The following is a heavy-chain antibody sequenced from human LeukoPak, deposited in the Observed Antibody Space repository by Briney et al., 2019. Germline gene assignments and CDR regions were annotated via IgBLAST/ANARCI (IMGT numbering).Heavy chain of an antibody. CDR3: ARRQQAALDP. V-gene: IGHV1-69*05. Sequence: SVKVSCKASGGTFSSYAISWVRQAPGQGLEWMGRIIPIFGTANYAQKFQGRVTMTRDTSTSTVYMELSSLRSEDTAVYYCARRQQAALDPWGQGTLVTVSS. CDR1: GGTFSSYA. CDR2: IIPIFGTA. D-gene: IGHD6-13*01. J-gene: IGHJ5*02.